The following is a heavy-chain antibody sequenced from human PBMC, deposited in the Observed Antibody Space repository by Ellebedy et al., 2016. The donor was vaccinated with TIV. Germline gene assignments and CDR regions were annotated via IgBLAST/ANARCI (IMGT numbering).Heavy chain of an antibody. V-gene: IGHV1-69*13. Sequence: SVKVSCKASGGTFSNYAINWVRQAPAQGLEWMGGMLPFFRTPTNAQKFQGRLTVTADESTTTASMELRSLRSEDTAVYYCASRFLGNPFDIWGQGTMVTVSS. D-gene: IGHD3-3*01. J-gene: IGHJ3*02. CDR3: ASRFLGNPFDI. CDR1: GGTFSNYA. CDR2: MLPFFRTP.